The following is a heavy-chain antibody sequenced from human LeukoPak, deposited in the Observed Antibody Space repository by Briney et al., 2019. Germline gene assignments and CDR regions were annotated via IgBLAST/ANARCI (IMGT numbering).Heavy chain of an antibody. CDR1: GGSISSYS. V-gene: IGHV4-59*08. J-gene: IGHJ2*01. Sequence: PSETLSLTCTISGGSISSYSWNWIRQPPGKGLGWIGYIYDSGSTNYNPSLKSRVTISVDASKNQFSLRLTSVTAADTAVYYCARPPGRWGRGTLVTVSS. CDR2: IYDSGST. CDR3: ARPPGR.